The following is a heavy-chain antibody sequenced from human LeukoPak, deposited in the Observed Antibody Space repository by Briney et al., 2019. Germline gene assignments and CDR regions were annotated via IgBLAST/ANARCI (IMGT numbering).Heavy chain of an antibody. CDR1: GYTFTGYF. CDR3: ARAYCGGDCYSVSWVYYYYYYMDV. Sequence: GASVKVSCKASGYTFTGYFMHWVRQAPGQGLEWMGWISPNTGGTNYAQTFQGRVLMTRDTSVSTAYMELYSLRSDDTAVYYCARAYCGGDCYSVSWVYYYYYYMDVWGKGTTVTVSS. J-gene: IGHJ6*03. CDR2: ISPNTGGT. V-gene: IGHV1-2*02. D-gene: IGHD2-21*02.